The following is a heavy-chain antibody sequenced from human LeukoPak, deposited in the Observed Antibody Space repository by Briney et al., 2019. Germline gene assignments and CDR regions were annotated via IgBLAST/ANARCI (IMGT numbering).Heavy chain of an antibody. CDR3: ARDQGYYDSSGLLDY. D-gene: IGHD3-22*01. CDR2: IYYGGST. CDR1: GGSISSGDYY. J-gene: IGHJ4*02. Sequence: PSETLSLTCTVSGGSISSGDYYWSWIRQPPGKGLEWIGYIYYGGSTYYNPSLKSRVTISVDTSKNQFSLKLSSVTAADTAVYYCARDQGYYDSSGLLDYWGQGTLVTVSS. V-gene: IGHV4-30-4*01.